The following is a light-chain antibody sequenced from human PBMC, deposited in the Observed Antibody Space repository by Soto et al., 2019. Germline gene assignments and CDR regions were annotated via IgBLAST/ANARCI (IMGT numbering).Light chain of an antibody. V-gene: IGLV2-14*01. Sequence: QSALAQPASVSGSPGQSTIISCTGTSSDVGGYNYVSWYQQHPGKAPKFLIYEVDNRASGVSDRFSGSKSGNTASLTIPGLQAEDEADYYCSSYTSSNTLVFGTGTKVTVL. J-gene: IGLJ1*01. CDR2: EVD. CDR1: SSDVGGYNY. CDR3: SSYTSSNTLV.